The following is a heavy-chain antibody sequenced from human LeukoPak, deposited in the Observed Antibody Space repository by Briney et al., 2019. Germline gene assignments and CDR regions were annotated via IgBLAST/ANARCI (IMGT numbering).Heavy chain of an antibody. Sequence: GGSLRLSCAASGFTFSSYWMSWVRRAPGKGLEWVANINQDGSELYYVDSVKGRFTISRDSAKNSLYLQMNSLKAEDTAVYYCARDWDAMLWGDTNDFWGQGTLVTVSS. CDR2: INQDGSEL. J-gene: IGHJ4*02. V-gene: IGHV3-7*01. D-gene: IGHD3-10*01. CDR1: GFTFSSYW. CDR3: ARDWDAMLWGDTNDF.